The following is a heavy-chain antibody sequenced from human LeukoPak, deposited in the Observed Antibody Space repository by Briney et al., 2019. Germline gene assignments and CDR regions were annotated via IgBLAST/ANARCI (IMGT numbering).Heavy chain of an antibody. CDR3: ARGGYSSSRDAFDF. D-gene: IGHD6-13*01. J-gene: IGHJ3*01. CDR2: ISSISYK. CDR1: GFTFSDYY. V-gene: IGHV3-11*05. Sequence: GGSLRLSCVASGFTFSDYYMSWIRQAPGKGLEWVSYISSISYKMYADSVKGRFTISRDNGKNSLYLQMNSLRVEDTAVYFCARGGYSSSRDAFDFWGQGTMVTVSS.